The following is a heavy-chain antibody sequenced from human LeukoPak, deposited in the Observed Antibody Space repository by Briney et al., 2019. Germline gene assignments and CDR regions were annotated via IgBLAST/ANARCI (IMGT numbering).Heavy chain of an antibody. V-gene: IGHV4-59*01. Sequence: SETLSLTFIVSGDSMSRYYWSWIRQPPGKGLEWVGYIFYNGITNYNPSLASRVSISIDTSKNQFSLRLRSVTAADTATYYCARDRGSGWEPFDSWGQGTLVTVSS. J-gene: IGHJ4*02. CDR2: IFYNGIT. D-gene: IGHD6-19*01. CDR3: ARDRGSGWEPFDS. CDR1: GDSMSRYY.